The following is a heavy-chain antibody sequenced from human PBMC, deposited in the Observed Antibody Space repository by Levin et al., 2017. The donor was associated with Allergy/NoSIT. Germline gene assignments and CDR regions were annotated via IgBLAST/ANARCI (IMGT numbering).Heavy chain of an antibody. V-gene: IGHV4-39*01. J-gene: IGHJ5*02. D-gene: IGHD6-13*01. CDR2: LYFSGST. Sequence: PSETLSLTCTVSGASISSGNHYWAWIRQPPGQGLEWIGSLYFSGSTYDNPSLKSRVTISVDTSKNPFSLRLSSVTAADTAVYSLSRHPPRGYRSTWENFRFDPWGQGTLVTVSS. CDR1: GASISSGNHY. CDR3: SRHPPRGYRSTWENFRFDP.